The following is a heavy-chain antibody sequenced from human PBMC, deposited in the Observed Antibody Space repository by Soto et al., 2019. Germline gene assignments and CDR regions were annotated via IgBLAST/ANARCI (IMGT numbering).Heavy chain of an antibody. CDR2: ISYDGSNK. Sequence: GGSLRLSCAASGFTFSSYGMHWVRQAPGKGLEWVAVISYDGSNKYYPNPGKGRFTISKDNSKNTLYLQMNSLRAEDTAVYYCAKDLELEYYDFWSGPAEVWGQGTMVTVSS. CDR1: GFTFSSYG. J-gene: IGHJ3*01. CDR3: AKDLELEYYDFWSGPAEV. V-gene: IGHV3-30*18. D-gene: IGHD3-3*01.